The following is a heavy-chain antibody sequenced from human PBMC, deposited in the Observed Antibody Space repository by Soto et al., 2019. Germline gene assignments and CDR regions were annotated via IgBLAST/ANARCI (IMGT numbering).Heavy chain of an antibody. Sequence: QVQLQESGPGLVKPSQTLSLTCTVSGGSISSGDYYWSWIRQPPGKGLEWIGYIYYSGSTYYNPSLKSRVXXSXDXXTNQFSPKLSSVTAADTAVYYCARSDVIAARTFDYWGQGTLVTVSS. CDR3: ARSDVIAARTFDY. CDR2: IYYSGST. D-gene: IGHD6-6*01. CDR1: GGSISSGDYY. V-gene: IGHV4-30-4*01. J-gene: IGHJ4*02.